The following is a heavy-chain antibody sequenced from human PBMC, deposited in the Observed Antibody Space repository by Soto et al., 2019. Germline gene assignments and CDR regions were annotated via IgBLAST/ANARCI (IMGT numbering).Heavy chain of an antibody. Sequence: HPGGSLRLSCAASGFSFEIYWMGWVRQAPGKGLVWVSRINSDGSSTSYADSVKGRFTISRDNAKNTLYLQMNSLRAEDTAVYYCARPRYSSGWYLFDYWGQGTLVTVSS. CDR3: ARPRYSSGWYLFDY. CDR1: GFSFEIYW. J-gene: IGHJ4*02. CDR2: INSDGSST. V-gene: IGHV3-74*01. D-gene: IGHD6-19*01.